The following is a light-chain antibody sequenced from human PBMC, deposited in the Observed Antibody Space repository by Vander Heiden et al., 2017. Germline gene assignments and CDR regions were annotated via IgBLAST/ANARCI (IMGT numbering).Light chain of an antibody. CDR2: DAS. CDR1: QDIGNH. Sequence: DIDMTQSPSSLAASVGDRVTIPCQASQDIGNHVNWYQQKPGKAPKLLIYDASNLEAGVPSRFSGSGSGTDFTVTINSLQPEDIATYYCQQEYILPTTFGRGTKVEIK. V-gene: IGKV1-33*01. CDR3: QQEYILPTT. J-gene: IGKJ2*01.